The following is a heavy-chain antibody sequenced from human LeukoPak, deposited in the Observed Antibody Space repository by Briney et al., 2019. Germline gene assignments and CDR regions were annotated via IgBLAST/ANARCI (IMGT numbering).Heavy chain of an antibody. CDR1: GGSFSGYY. Sequence: PSETLSLTCAVYGGSFSGYYWSWIRQPPGKGLEWIGEINHSGSTNYNPSLKGRVTISVDTSKNQFSLKLSSVTAADTAVYYCARYEDYYDSGGSTQFDYWGQGTLVTVSS. J-gene: IGHJ4*02. V-gene: IGHV4-34*01. CDR2: INHSGST. CDR3: ARYEDYYDSGGSTQFDY. D-gene: IGHD3-22*01.